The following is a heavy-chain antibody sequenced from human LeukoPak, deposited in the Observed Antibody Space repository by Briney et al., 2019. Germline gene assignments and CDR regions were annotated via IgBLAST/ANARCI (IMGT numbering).Heavy chain of an antibody. CDR2: IYPGDSDI. CDR1: GYRFTDYW. J-gene: IGHJ4*02. Sequence: GESLKISCKGSGYRFTDYWIGWVRQVPGKGLEWLAIIYPGDSDIRYSPSFQGQVTISADKSISTAYLQWSSLKASDSAIYYCARRGSSGYYYIFDYWGQGTLVTVSP. CDR3: ARRGSSGYYYIFDY. V-gene: IGHV5-51*01. D-gene: IGHD3-22*01.